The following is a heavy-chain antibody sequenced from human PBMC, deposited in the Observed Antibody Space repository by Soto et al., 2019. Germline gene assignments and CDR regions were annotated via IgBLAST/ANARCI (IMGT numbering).Heavy chain of an antibody. CDR3: TTDSSSTMIVVGFDY. CDR1: GFTFSNAW. Sequence: EVHLVESGGGLVKPGGSLRLSCAASGFTFSNAWINWVRQAPGKGLEWVGRIKSKTDGGTTDFAARVKGRFAISRDDSKDIVYLQMNSLKTDDTGIYYCTTDSSSTMIVVGFDYWGHGNLVTVSS. D-gene: IGHD3-22*01. CDR2: IKSKTDGGTT. V-gene: IGHV3-15*07. J-gene: IGHJ4*01.